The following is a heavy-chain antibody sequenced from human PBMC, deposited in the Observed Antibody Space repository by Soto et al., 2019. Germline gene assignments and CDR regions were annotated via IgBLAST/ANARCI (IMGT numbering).Heavy chain of an antibody. CDR2: FFHGRDSDFKVT. CDR1: GGSISSYY. D-gene: IGHD3-22*01. V-gene: IGHV4-59*01. Sequence: SETLSLTCTVSGGSISSYYWSWIRQPPGKGLEWIGYFFHGRDSDFKVTNYNPSLKSRVTISVDTSKNQFSLKLSSVTAADTAVYYCARESFYDSGGFHGFDYWGQGTLVTVSS. CDR3: ARESFYDSGGFHGFDY. J-gene: IGHJ4*02.